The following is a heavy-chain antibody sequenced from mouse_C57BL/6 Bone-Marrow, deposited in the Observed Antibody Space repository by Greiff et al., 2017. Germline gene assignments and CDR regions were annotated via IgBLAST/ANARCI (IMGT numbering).Heavy chain of an antibody. Sequence: VQLQQPGAELVKPGASVKLSCKASGYTFTSYWMQWVKQRPGQGLEWIGEIDPSDSYTNYNQKVKGKATLTVDTSSSTAYMQLSSLTSEDSAVYYCARGTTVVAPYYFDYWGQGTTLTVSS. D-gene: IGHD1-1*01. CDR1: GYTFTSYW. CDR3: ARGTTVVAPYYFDY. J-gene: IGHJ2*01. V-gene: IGHV1-50*01. CDR2: IDPSDSYT.